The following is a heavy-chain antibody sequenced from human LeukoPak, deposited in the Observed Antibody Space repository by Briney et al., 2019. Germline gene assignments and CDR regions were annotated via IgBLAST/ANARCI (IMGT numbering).Heavy chain of an antibody. CDR1: GYTFTGYY. CDR2: INPNSGGT. D-gene: IGHD5-12*01. V-gene: IGHV1-2*02. J-gene: IGHJ4*02. CDR3: ARAAAQLRGYSGYDLNY. Sequence: ASVKVSCKACGYTFTGYYMHWVRQGPGQGLEWMGWINPNSGGTNYAQKFQGRVTMTRDTSISTAYMELSRLRSDDTAVYYCARAAAQLRGYSGYDLNYWGQGTLVTVSS.